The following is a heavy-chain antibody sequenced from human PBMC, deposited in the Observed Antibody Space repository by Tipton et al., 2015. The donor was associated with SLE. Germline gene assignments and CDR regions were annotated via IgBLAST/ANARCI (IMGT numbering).Heavy chain of an antibody. CDR1: GFTFSNYG. V-gene: IGHV3-33*08. Sequence: SLRLSCAASGFTFSNYGMHWVRQAPGKGLEWVAVIWYDGSNKYYADSVKGRFTISRDNSKNTLYLQMNSLRAEDTAVYYCAREDAVLDAFDIWGQGTMVTVSS. CDR2: IWYDGSNK. J-gene: IGHJ3*02. CDR3: AREDAVLDAFDI. D-gene: IGHD6-6*01.